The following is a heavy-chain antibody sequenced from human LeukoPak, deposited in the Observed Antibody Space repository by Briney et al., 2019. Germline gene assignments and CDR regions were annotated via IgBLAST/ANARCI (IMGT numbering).Heavy chain of an antibody. Sequence: GSLRLSCAASGFTFSSYAMSWVRQAPGKGLEWVSAISGSGGSTYYADSVKGRFTISRDNSKNTLYLQMNSLRAEDTAVYYCAKSPLYQPLLGGYFDYWGQGTLVTVSS. J-gene: IGHJ4*02. CDR2: ISGSGGST. CDR3: AKSPLYQPLLGGYFDY. CDR1: GFTFSSYA. V-gene: IGHV3-23*01. D-gene: IGHD2-2*01.